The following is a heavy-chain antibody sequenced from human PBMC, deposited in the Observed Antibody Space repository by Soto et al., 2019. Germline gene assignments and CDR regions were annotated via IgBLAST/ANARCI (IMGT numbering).Heavy chain of an antibody. CDR1: GFTFSDYY. J-gene: IGHJ4*02. Sequence: QVQLVESGGGLVKPGGSLRLSCAASGFTFSDYYMSWIRQAPGRGLEWVSYISSSGSTIYYADSVKGRFTISRDNAKTSRYLQKNSLRAEDTAVNYWARDPAALRGRGGGGGEGDLADYWGQGTLVTVSS. D-gene: IGHD3-16*01. CDR3: ARDPAALRGRGGGGGEGDLADY. V-gene: IGHV3-11*04. CDR2: ISSSGSTI.